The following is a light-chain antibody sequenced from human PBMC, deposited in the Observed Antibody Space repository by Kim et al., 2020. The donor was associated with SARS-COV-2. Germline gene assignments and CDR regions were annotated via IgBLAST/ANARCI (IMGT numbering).Light chain of an antibody. V-gene: IGKV1-27*01. CDR2: DAS. J-gene: IGKJ3*01. CDR1: QGSSNH. CDR3: QKYNSAPFI. Sequence: ATVGDRVTLTCRASQGSSNHLAWYQQRPRKPPKLLIHDASTLQSGVPSRFSGSGSGTDFTPTINSLQPDDVATYYCQKYNSAPFIFGPGTQVDIK.